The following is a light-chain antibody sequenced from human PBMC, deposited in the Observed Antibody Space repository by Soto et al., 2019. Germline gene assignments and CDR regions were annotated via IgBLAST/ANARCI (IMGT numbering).Light chain of an antibody. J-gene: IGKJ1*01. CDR2: WAS. V-gene: IGKV4-1*01. CDR3: QQYYSTPPT. CDR1: QSILYSSNNKNY. Sequence: DIVMTQSPYSLAVSLGERATINCKSSQSILYSSNNKNYLAWYQQKPGQPPKLLIYWASTRESGVPDRFSGSGSGTDFTLTISSLQAEDVAFYYCQQYYSTPPTFGQGTKVEIK.